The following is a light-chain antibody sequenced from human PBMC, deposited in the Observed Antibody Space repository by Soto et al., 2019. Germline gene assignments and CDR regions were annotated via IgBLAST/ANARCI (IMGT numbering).Light chain of an antibody. V-gene: IGLV2-23*01. J-gene: IGLJ3*02. Sequence: QSALTQPDSVSGPPGQSITISCTGTSSDVGSDYLVSWYQQYPGKAPKLILYEGTTRPSGVSDRFSGSRSGNTASLTISGLQTEDEAEYFCCSYGDFRTSWVFGGGTKVTVL. CDR3: CSYGDFRTSWV. CDR2: EGT. CDR1: SSDVGSDYL.